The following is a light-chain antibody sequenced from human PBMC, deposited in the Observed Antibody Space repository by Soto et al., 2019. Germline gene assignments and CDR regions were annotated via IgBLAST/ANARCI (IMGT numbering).Light chain of an antibody. CDR3: QQYNSYSPT. V-gene: IGKV3D-15*01. J-gene: IGKJ1*01. CDR2: GAS. Sequence: EIVMTQSPATLSVSPGERATLSCRASQSVSSNYLAWYQQKPGQAPRLLIYGASSRATGIPDRFSGSGSGTEFTLTISSLQPDDFATYYCQQYNSYSPTFGQGTKVDIK. CDR1: QSVSSN.